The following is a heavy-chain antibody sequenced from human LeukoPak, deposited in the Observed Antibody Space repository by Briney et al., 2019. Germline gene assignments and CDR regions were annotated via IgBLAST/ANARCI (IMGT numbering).Heavy chain of an antibody. V-gene: IGHV4-4*07. J-gene: IGHJ3*02. CDR2: IYSSASA. CDR1: GGSISSYY. CDR3: ARVLFTEEDAFDI. Sequence: PSETLSLTCTVSGGSISSYYWSWIRQPPGKGLEWIGRIYSSASANYNPSLKSRVTMSLDTSKNQFSLSLTSVTAADTAVYYCARVLFTEEDAFDIWGQGTMVTVSS.